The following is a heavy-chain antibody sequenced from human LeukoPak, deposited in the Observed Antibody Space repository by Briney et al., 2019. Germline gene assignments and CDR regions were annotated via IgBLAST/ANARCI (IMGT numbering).Heavy chain of an antibody. CDR2: ISGSGGST. J-gene: IGHJ4*02. CDR1: GFTFSSYG. V-gene: IGHV3-23*01. Sequence: GGSLRLSCAASGFTFSSYGMSWVRQAPGKGLEWVSAISGSGGSTYYADSVKGRFTISRDNAKNTLYLQMNSLRAEDTAVYYCAKDPGSYLFDYWGQGTLVTVSS. D-gene: IGHD2-15*01. CDR3: AKDPGSYLFDY.